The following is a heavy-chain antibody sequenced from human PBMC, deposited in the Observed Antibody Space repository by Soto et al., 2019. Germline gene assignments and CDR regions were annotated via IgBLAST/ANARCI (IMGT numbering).Heavy chain of an antibody. CDR3: ARDRETYYYDSSGYSRDY. Sequence: QVQLVQSGAEVKKPGSSVKVSCKASGGTFSSYAISWVRQAPGQGLEWMGGIIPIFGTANYAQKFQGRVTITADESTSTADMELSSLRSEDTAVYYCARDRETYYYDSSGYSRDYWGQGTLVTVSS. CDR2: IIPIFGTA. J-gene: IGHJ4*02. V-gene: IGHV1-69*01. CDR1: GGTFSSYA. D-gene: IGHD3-22*01.